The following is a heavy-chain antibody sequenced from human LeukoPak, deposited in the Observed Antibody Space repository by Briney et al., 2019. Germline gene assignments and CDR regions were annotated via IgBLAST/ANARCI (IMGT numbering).Heavy chain of an antibody. CDR3: ARDWEDYYGSGSYYSQGAFDI. CDR1: GYTFTGYY. V-gene: IGHV1-2*02. Sequence: VASVKVSCKASGYTFTGYYMHWVRQAPGQGLEWMGWINPNSGGTNYAQKFQGRVTMTRDTSISTAYMELSRLRSDDTAVYYCARDWEDYYGSGSYYSQGAFDIWGQGTMVTVSS. CDR2: INPNSGGT. J-gene: IGHJ3*02. D-gene: IGHD3-10*01.